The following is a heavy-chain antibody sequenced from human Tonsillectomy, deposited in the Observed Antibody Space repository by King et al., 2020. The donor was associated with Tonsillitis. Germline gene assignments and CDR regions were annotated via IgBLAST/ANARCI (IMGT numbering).Heavy chain of an antibody. CDR3: ARDGPNYYYMDV. Sequence: VQLVESGGGVVQPGRSLRLSCAASGFTFSSYGMHWVRQAPGKGLEWVAVIWYNGSYKYYADSVKGRSTISRDNSKSTLYLQMNSLRAEDTAVYYCARDGPNYYYMDVWGKGTTVTVSS. J-gene: IGHJ6*03. CDR2: IWYNGSYK. V-gene: IGHV3-33*08. CDR1: GFTFSSYG.